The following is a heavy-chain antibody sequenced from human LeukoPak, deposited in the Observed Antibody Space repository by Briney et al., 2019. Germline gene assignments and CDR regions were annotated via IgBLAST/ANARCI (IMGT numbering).Heavy chain of an antibody. J-gene: IGHJ5*02. CDR1: GFTFSSYA. V-gene: IGHV3-30-3*01. D-gene: IGHD4-17*01. CDR2: ISYDGSNK. Sequence: GGSLRLSCAASGFTFSSYAMHWLRQSPGKGLVGVAVISYDGSNKYYADSVKGLFTIPRHNYKNTLYLQMHSLRAEDTSVYYCARDVDYGEDNWFDPLGQGTLVTVSS. CDR3: ARDVDYGEDNWFDP.